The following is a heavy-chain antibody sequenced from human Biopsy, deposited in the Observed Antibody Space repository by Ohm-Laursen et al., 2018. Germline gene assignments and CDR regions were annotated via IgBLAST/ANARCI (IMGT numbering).Heavy chain of an antibody. CDR2: INHSGST. CDR1: GGSFSGYY. V-gene: IGHV4-34*01. D-gene: IGHD1-26*01. J-gene: IGHJ5*01. Sequence: SETLSLTCAVYGGSFSGYYWIWIRQPPGKGLEWIGEINHSGSTNSNPSLKSRVTISVDTSKNQFSLKLSLLTAADTAVYYCAVKSYFSTSFDSWGQGTLVTVSS. CDR3: AVKSYFSTSFDS.